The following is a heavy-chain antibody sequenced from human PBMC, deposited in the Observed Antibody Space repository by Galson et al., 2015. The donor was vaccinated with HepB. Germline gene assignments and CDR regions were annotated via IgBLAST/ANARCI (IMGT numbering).Heavy chain of an antibody. D-gene: IGHD4-17*01. Sequence: SLRLSCAASGFTFSGSAMHWVRQASGKGLEWVGRIRPENYATAYAASVKGRFIVSRDDSKSTAYLHMDSLKTEDTAVYYCASGVRDYAPQYWGQGTLVTVSS. CDR3: ASGVRDYAPQY. V-gene: IGHV3-73*01. CDR1: GFTFSGSA. CDR2: IRPENYAT. J-gene: IGHJ4*02.